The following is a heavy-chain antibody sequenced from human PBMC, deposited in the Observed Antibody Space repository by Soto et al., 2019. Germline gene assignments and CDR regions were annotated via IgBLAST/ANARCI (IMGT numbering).Heavy chain of an antibody. CDR1: GFTFSSYS. D-gene: IGHD6-6*01. CDR3: ARRDIAAQDIYYMDV. V-gene: IGHV3-48*01. J-gene: IGHJ6*03. CDR2: ISSSSTI. Sequence: GGSLRLSCAASGFTFSSYSMNWVRQAPGKGLEWVSYISSSSTIYYADSVKGRFTISRDNAKNSLYLQMNSLRAEDTAVYYCARRDIAAQDIYYMDVWGKGTTVTVSS.